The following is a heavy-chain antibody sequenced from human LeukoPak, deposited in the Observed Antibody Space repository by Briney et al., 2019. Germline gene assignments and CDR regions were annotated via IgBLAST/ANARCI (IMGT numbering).Heavy chain of an antibody. D-gene: IGHD6-13*01. Sequence: GGSLRLSCVVSGFTFGNYAMNWVRQAPGKGLEWASSISGSGDYTNTADSVKGRFTISRDNSKNTLYLQMNSLRAEDTALYFCAKDQVADAAYYYYGMDVWGQGTTATVSS. V-gene: IGHV3-23*01. CDR3: AKDQVADAAYYYYGMDV. CDR2: ISGSGDYT. CDR1: GFTFGNYA. J-gene: IGHJ6*02.